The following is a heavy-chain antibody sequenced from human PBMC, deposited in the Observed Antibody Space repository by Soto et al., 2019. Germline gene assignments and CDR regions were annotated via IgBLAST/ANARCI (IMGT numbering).Heavy chain of an antibody. D-gene: IGHD6-13*01. V-gene: IGHV3-30-3*01. CDR2: ISYDGSNK. CDR1: GFTFSSYA. CDR3: ARVPLIAAAVRFDY. J-gene: IGHJ4*02. Sequence: PGGSLRLSCAASGFTFSSYAMHWVRQAPGKGLEWVAVISYDGSNKYYADSVKGRFTISRDNSKNTLYLQMNSLRAEDTAVYYCARVPLIAAAVRFDYWGQGTLVTVSS.